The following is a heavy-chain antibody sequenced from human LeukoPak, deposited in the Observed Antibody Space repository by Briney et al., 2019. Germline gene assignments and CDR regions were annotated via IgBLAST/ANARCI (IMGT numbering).Heavy chain of an antibody. D-gene: IGHD3-22*01. CDR2: IYPGDSDT. CDR1: GYSFSNYW. J-gene: IGHJ4*02. V-gene: IGHV5-51*01. Sequence: GESLKISCKGSGYSFSNYWIGWVRQMPGKGLEWMGIIYPGDSDTRYSPSFQGQVTISAEKSISTASLQWSSLKASDTAMYYCARLGDYYDSSGKQYYFDYWGQGTLVTLSS. CDR3: ARLGDYYDSSGKQYYFDY.